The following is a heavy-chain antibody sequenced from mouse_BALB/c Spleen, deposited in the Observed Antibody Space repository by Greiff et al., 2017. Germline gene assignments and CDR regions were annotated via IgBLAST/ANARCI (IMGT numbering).Heavy chain of an antibody. J-gene: IGHJ2*01. V-gene: IGHV1S81*02. Sequence: VQGVESGAELVKPGASVKLSCKASGYTFTSYYMYWVKQRPGQGLEWIGEINPSNGGTNFNEKFKSKATLTVDKSSSTAYMQLSSLTSEDSAVYYCTKLGEYWGQGTTLTVSS. CDR1: GYTFTSYY. D-gene: IGHD3-3*01. CDR2: INPSNGGT. CDR3: TKLGEY.